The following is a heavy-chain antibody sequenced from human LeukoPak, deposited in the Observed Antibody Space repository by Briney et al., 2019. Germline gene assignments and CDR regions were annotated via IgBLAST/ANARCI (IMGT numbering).Heavy chain of an antibody. Sequence: GGSLRLSCAASEFTFSSYAMHWVRQAPGKGLEWVAVISYDGSNKYYADSVKGRFTISRDNSKNTLYLQMNSLRAEDTAVYYCARDLTLVPAAMYYWGQGTLVTVSS. CDR2: ISYDGSNK. CDR1: EFTFSSYA. J-gene: IGHJ4*02. V-gene: IGHV3-30*04. CDR3: ARDLTLVPAAMYY. D-gene: IGHD2-2*01.